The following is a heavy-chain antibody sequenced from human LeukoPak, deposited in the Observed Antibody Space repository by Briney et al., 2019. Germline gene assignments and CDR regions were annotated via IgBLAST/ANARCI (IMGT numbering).Heavy chain of an antibody. CDR2: INQDGSDK. CDR3: AWYGIPHGLDV. J-gene: IGHJ6*02. D-gene: IGHD5-18*01. CDR1: GFSLSNYW. Sequence: GGSLRLSCAASGFSLSNYWMSWVRQAPGKGLEWVANINQDGSDKYYVDSVMGRFTISKDNAKNSVYLQMNSLRPEDTAIYYWAWYGIPHGLDVWARGTPATV. V-gene: IGHV3-7*01.